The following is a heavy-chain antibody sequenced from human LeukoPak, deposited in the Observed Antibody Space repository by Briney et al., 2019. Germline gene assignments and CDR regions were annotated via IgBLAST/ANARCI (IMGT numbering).Heavy chain of an antibody. D-gene: IGHD1-7*01. Sequence: SETLSLTCTVSGGPISSSSYYWDWIRQPPGKGLEWIGSIYYSGSTYYNPSLKSRVTISVDTPENQFSLKLSSVTAADTAVYYCARRYDWNYVYFDYWGQGTLVTVSS. J-gene: IGHJ4*02. V-gene: IGHV4-39*01. CDR2: IYYSGST. CDR1: GGPISSSSYY. CDR3: ARRYDWNYVYFDY.